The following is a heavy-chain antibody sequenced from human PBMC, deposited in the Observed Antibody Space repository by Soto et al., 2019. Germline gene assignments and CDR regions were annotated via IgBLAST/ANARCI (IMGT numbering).Heavy chain of an antibody. CDR2: IYYSGST. CDR1: GGSVSSGSYY. V-gene: IGHV4-61*01. CDR3: ARDGGYCSSTSCLPREVWFDP. Sequence: SETLSLTCTVSGGSVSSGSYYWSWIRQPPGKGLEWIGYIYYSGSTNYNTSLKSRVTISVDTSKNQFSLKLSSVTAADTAVYYCARDGGYCSSTSCLPREVWFDPWGQGTLVTVSA. J-gene: IGHJ5*02. D-gene: IGHD2-2*01.